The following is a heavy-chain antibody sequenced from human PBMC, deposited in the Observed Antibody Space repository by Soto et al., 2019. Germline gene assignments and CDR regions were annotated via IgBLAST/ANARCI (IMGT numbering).Heavy chain of an antibody. V-gene: IGHV4-34*01. CDR3: ARVGAEYFDWFTLYYYMDV. CDR1: GGSFSGYY. J-gene: IGHJ6*03. D-gene: IGHD3-9*01. CDR2: INHSGST. Sequence: SETLSLTCAVYGGSFSGYYWSWIRQPPGKGLEWIGEINHSGSTNYNPSLKSRVTISVDTSKNQFSLKLSSVTAADTAVYYCARVGAEYFDWFTLYYYMDVWGKGTTVTVSS.